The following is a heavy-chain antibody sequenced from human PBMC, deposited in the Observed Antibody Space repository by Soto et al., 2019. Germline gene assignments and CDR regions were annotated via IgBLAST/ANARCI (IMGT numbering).Heavy chain of an antibody. J-gene: IGHJ6*02. V-gene: IGHV3-30-3*01. CDR2: ITYDGSNQ. Sequence: GGSLRLSCAASGFIFSSYTMHWVRQAPGKGLEWVGVITYDGSNQYYADSVKGRFTISRDNSRNMLFLQMNSLRPDDTAVYYCARAPSGSYRDGMDVWGQGTTVTVSS. CDR1: GFIFSSYT. CDR3: ARAPSGSYRDGMDV. D-gene: IGHD1-26*01.